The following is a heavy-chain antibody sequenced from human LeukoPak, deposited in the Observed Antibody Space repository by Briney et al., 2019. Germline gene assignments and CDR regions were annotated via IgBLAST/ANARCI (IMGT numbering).Heavy chain of an antibody. V-gene: IGHV3-48*02. D-gene: IGHD3-10*01. CDR2: ISASGTTI. CDR3: ARGGLGSWTFDS. Sequence: PGGSLRLSCEASGFMFSSFAMNWVRQAPGKGLEWVSYISASGTTIYYADSVKGRFTISRDNAKNSLYLQMDSLRDDDTAVYSCARGGLGSWTFDSWGQGTLVTVSS. J-gene: IGHJ4*02. CDR1: GFMFSSFA.